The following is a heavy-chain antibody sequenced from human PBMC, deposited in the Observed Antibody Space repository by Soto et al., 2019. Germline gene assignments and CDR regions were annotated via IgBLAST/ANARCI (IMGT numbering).Heavy chain of an antibody. CDR3: GRDSRDGYTQNYFDY. J-gene: IGHJ4*02. Sequence: ASVKVSCKASGYTFTSYYMHWVRQAPGQGLEWMGIINPSGGSTSYAQKFQGRVTMTRDTSTSTVYMELSSLRSEDTAVYYCGRDSRDGYTQNYFDYWGQGTLVTVSS. CDR1: GYTFTSYY. D-gene: IGHD5-12*01. CDR2: INPSGGST. V-gene: IGHV1-46*01.